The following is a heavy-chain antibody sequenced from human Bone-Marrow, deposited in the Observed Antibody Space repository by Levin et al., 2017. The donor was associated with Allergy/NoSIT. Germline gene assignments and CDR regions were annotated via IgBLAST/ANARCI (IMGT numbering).Heavy chain of an antibody. CDR3: AKDLSAGGYDFNFFDY. CDR1: GFTFSDYY. J-gene: IGHJ4*02. V-gene: IGHV3-23*01. Sequence: PGGSLRLSCAASGFTFSDYYMNWIRQAPGKGLEWVSGLSGSGGSTYYADSVKGRFTISRDNSESTLYLQMNNLRAEDTAIYYCAKDLSAGGYDFNFFDYWGQGTLVTVSS. D-gene: IGHD5-12*01. CDR2: LSGSGGST.